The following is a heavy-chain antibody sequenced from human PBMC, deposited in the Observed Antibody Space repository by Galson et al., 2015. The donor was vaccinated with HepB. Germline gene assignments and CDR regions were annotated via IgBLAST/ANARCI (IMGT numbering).Heavy chain of an antibody. CDR1: AFTFSSYG. Sequence: SLRLSCAASAFTFSSYGMSWVRQAPGKGLEWVSSISSSSSYIYYADSVKGRFTISRDNAKNSLYLQMNSLRAEDTAVYYCARSLYYYGMDVWGQGTTVTVSS. J-gene: IGHJ6*02. CDR3: ARSLYYYGMDV. V-gene: IGHV3-21*01. CDR2: ISSSSSYI.